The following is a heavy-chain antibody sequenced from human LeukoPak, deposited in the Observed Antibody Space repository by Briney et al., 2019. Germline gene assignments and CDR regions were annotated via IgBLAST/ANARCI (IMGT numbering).Heavy chain of an antibody. CDR1: GYTLTAYY. J-gene: IGHJ4*02. CDR2: INPNSGGT. D-gene: IGHD3-22*01. CDR3: ARGSLTFATYDSSGYYCNY. V-gene: IGHV1-2*02. Sequence: ASVKVSCKASGYTLTAYYIHWVRQAPGQGLEWMGWINPNSGGTNYAQKFQGRVTMTRDTSISTAYMELSSLRSDDTAVYYCARGSLTFATYDSSGYYCNYWGQGTLVTVSS.